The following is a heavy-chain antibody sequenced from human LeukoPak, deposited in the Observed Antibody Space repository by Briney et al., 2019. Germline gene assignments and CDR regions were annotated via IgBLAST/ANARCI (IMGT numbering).Heavy chain of an antibody. CDR1: GVSISSSRYH. D-gene: IGHD3-22*01. V-gene: IGHV4-39*01. Sequence: PSETLSLTCTVSGVSISSSRYHWGWIRQPPGKGLEWIGSICYSGRTYYHPSLTSRITITVNASKNQLALKLSSVTAEDTAVYYCARHRMYYYDSSGRGVADAFDIWGQGKMVTVSS. CDR3: ARHRMYYYDSSGRGVADAFDI. J-gene: IGHJ3*02. CDR2: ICYSGRT.